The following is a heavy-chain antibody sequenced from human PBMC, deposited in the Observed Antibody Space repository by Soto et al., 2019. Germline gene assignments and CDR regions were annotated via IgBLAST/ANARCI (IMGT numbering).Heavy chain of an antibody. CDR3: ARDQMTTVTTNDYYGMDV. D-gene: IGHD4-17*01. CDR1: GYSFTDYY. CDR2: INPDSGGT. Sequence: SVKGSCGASGYSFTDYYMHWVRQAPVQGLEWMGWINPDSGGTNYAQNFQGRVTMTRDPSISTAYMELTGLRSDDTAVYYCARDQMTTVTTNDYYGMDVWGQGTTVTVSS. J-gene: IGHJ6*02. V-gene: IGHV1-2*02.